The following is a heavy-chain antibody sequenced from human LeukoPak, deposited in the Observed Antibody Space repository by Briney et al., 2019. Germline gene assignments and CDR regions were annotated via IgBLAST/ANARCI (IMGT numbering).Heavy chain of an antibody. V-gene: IGHV3-23*01. D-gene: IGHD5-18*01. CDR1: GFTFSSYA. CDR2: ISGSGINT. J-gene: IGHJ5*02. CDR3: AKMPGYNYDLNWFDP. Sequence: HPGGSLRPSCAASGFTFSSYAMSWVRQAPGKGLEWVSTISGSGINTYYADSVKGRFTISRDNSKNTLYLQMNSLRAEDTALYYCAKMPGYNYDLNWFDPWGQGTLVTVSS.